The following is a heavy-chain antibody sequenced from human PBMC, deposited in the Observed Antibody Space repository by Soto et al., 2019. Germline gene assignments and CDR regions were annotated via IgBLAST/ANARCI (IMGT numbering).Heavy chain of an antibody. Sequence: QEQLVESGGGVVQSGRSLRLSCAASGFIFSTYGMHWVRQAPGKGLEWVALIWHDGSEKYYADSVKGRFTITRDNSKKPLYLQMNSLRAEDTAVYFCERPAGHYYYYMDVWGIGTTVTVSS. CDR1: GFIFSTYG. CDR2: IWHDGSEK. D-gene: IGHD6-13*01. V-gene: IGHV3-33*01. CDR3: ERPAGHYYYYMDV. J-gene: IGHJ6*03.